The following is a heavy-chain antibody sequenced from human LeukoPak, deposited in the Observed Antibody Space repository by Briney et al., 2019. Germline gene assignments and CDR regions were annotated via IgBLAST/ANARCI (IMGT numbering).Heavy chain of an antibody. CDR3: ARLLGDFWSGYQTIRYYFDY. CDR1: GGSISSSSYY. D-gene: IGHD3-3*01. Sequence: SETLSRTCTVSGGSISSSSYYWGWIRQPPGKGLEWIGSIYYSGSTYYNPSLKSRVTISVDTSKNQFSLKLSSVTAADTAVYYCARLLGDFWSGYQTIRYYFDYWGQGTLVTVSS. V-gene: IGHV4-39*01. J-gene: IGHJ4*02. CDR2: IYYSGST.